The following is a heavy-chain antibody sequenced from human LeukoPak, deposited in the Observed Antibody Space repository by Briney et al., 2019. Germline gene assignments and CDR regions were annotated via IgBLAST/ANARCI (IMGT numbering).Heavy chain of an antibody. CDR2: INPNSGGT. V-gene: IGHV1-2*02. CDR1: GYTFTGYY. CDR3: ARDLMVATTFYYYYYGMDV. J-gene: IGHJ6*02. Sequence: GASVKVSCKASGYTFTGYYMHRVRQAPGQGLEWMGWINPNSGGTNYAQKFQGRVTMTRDTSISTAYMELSRLRSDDTAVYYCARDLMVATTFYYYYYGMDVWGQGTTVTVSS. D-gene: IGHD1-26*01.